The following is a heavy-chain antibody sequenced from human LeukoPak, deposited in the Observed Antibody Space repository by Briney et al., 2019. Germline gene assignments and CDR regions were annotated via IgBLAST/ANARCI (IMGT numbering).Heavy chain of an antibody. Sequence: GGSLRLSCVASGFAFTGHSMHWVRQAPGKGLEWVAVVANDEKTIFYADSLKGRFTVSRDNSKNMVYLQMNSLRAEDTAVYYCARGPSGYHNTGGQGTLVTVSS. CDR1: GFAFTGHS. V-gene: IGHV3-30*04. D-gene: IGHD5-12*01. CDR2: VANDEKTI. CDR3: ARGPSGYHNT. J-gene: IGHJ4*02.